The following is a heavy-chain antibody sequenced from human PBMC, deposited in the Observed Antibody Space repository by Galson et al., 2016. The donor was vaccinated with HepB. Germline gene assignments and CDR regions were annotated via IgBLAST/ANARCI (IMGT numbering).Heavy chain of an antibody. CDR3: AKDFRYGSA. V-gene: IGHV3-23*01. CDR2: ISVYGKT. D-gene: IGHD6-19*01. CDR1: GYTFRGYA. Sequence: SLRLSCAASGYTFRGYAMTWVRQAPGKGLEWVSSISVYGKTYYADSVQGRFTVSRDNSKNTLYLQMNSLRAEDTAIYYCAKDFRYGSAWGQGTLVTVSS. J-gene: IGHJ5*02.